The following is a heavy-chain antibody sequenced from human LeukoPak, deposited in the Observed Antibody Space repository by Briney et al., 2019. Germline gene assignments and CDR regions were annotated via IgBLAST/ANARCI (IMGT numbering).Heavy chain of an antibody. V-gene: IGHV1-2*02. J-gene: IGHJ5*02. CDR2: INPKSGGT. D-gene: IGHD3-3*01. CDR1: GYIFSVYY. Sequence: ASVKVSCKASGYIFSVYYMHWVRQAPGQGLGWMGWINPKSGGTNYTQQFQGRVTMTRDTSISTAYMELSRLRSDDTAVYYCARSTTIFGVLIPSGWFDPWGQGTLVTVSS. CDR3: ARSTTIFGVLIPSGWFDP.